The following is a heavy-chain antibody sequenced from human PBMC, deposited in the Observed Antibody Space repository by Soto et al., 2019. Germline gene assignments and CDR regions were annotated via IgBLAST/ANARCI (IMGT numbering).Heavy chain of an antibody. V-gene: IGHV5-51*01. D-gene: IGHD1-1*01. CDR3: NNGATSPCDS. CDR1: GYRFTSSW. J-gene: IGHJ4*02. Sequence: GESLKISCQGSGYRFTSSWIGWGRQMPGKGLEWLGNVYPSDSDVRYSPSFEGRVTISADNSINTAYLHLLNLKDSDNAIYYCNNGATSPCDSWGPGTRVTVPS. CDR2: VYPSDSDV.